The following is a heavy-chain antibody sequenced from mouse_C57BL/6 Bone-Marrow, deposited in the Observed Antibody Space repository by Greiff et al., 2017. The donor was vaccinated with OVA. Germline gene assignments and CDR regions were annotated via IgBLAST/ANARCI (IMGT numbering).Heavy chain of an antibody. D-gene: IGHD2-5*01. V-gene: IGHV1-42*01. CDR3: ARRRYSKIWYFDV. CDR1: GYSFTGYY. CDR2: INPSTGGT. Sequence: EVQLQESGPELVKPGASVKISCKASGYSFTGYYMNWVKQSPEKSLEWIGEINPSTGGTTYNQKFKAKATLTVDKSSSTAYMQLKSLTSEDSAVYYCARRRYSKIWYFDVWGTGTTVTVSS. J-gene: IGHJ1*03.